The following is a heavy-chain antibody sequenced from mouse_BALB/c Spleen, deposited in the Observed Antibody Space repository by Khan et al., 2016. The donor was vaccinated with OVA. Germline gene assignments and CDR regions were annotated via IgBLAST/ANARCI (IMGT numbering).Heavy chain of an antibody. D-gene: IGHD2-10*01. CDR1: GFSLTGYG. CDR2: LWGDGIT. CDR3: ARGPYFGNYFAMDY. Sequence: QVQLKESGPGLVAPSQSLSITCTVSGFSLTGYGVNWVRQPPGKGLEWLGVLWGDGITDYNSALKSRLSISKDNSKSQVFLKMNSLQTDDTARYYCARGPYFGNYFAMDYWGQGTSVTVSS. V-gene: IGHV2-6-7*01. J-gene: IGHJ4*01.